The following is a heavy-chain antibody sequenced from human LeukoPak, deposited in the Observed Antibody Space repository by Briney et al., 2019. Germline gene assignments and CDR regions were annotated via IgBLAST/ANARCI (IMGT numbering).Heavy chain of an antibody. V-gene: IGHV4-39*01. J-gene: IGHJ4*02. Sequence: SETLSLTCTVSGGSISSSSYYWGWIRQPPGKGLEWIGSIYYSGSTYYNPSLKSRVTISVDTSKNQFSLKLSSVTAADTAVYYCARHYYDSSKGGDFDCWGQGTLVTVSS. CDR1: GGSISSSSYY. CDR3: ARHYYDSSKGGDFDC. D-gene: IGHD3-22*01. CDR2: IYYSGST.